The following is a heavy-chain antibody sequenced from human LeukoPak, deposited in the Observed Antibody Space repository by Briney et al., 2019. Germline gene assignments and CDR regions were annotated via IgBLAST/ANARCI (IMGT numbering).Heavy chain of an antibody. CDR2: INPNSGGT. V-gene: IGHV1-2*06. CDR3: ARGGEDIYSGYEFDY. CDR1: GYTFINYG. D-gene: IGHD5-12*01. Sequence: GASVKVSCKASGYTFINYGFTWVRQAPGQGLEWMGRINPNSGGTNYAQKFQGRVTMTRDTSISTAYMELSRLRSDDTAVYYCARGGEDIYSGYEFDYWGQGTLVTVSS. J-gene: IGHJ4*02.